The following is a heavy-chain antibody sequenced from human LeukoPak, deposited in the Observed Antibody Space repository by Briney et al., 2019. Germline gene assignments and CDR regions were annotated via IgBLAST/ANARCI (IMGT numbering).Heavy chain of an antibody. Sequence: PGGSLRLSCAASGFTFSTNAMSWVRQAPGKGLEWVSGITGSDTRTYNADSAKGRFTISRDNSKDTLYLQMNNLRAEDTAVYYCAKDCYDRSGYCFDYWGQGTLVTVSS. V-gene: IGHV3-23*01. CDR2: ITGSDTRT. J-gene: IGHJ4*02. CDR1: GFTFSTNA. D-gene: IGHD3-22*01. CDR3: AKDCYDRSGYCFDY.